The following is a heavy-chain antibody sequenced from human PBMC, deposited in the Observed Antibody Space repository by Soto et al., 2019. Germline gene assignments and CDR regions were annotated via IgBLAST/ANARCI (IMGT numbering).Heavy chain of an antibody. V-gene: IGHV1-46*01. CDR2: INPSGGNT. CDR1: GYTFTSYY. J-gene: IGHJ6*03. CDR3: ARVPTPYYDILTGYIYYYYMDV. Sequence: ASVKVSCKASGYTFTSYYMHWVRQAPGQGLEWMGIINPSGGNTSYAQKFQGRVTMTTDTSTSTAYMELRSLRSDDTAVYYCARVPTPYYDILTGYIYYYYMDVWGKGTTVTVSS. D-gene: IGHD3-9*01.